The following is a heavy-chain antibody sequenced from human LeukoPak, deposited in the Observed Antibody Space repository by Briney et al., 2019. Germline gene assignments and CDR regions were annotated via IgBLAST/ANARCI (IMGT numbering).Heavy chain of an antibody. Sequence: GGSLRLSCAASGFTFSSYGMHWVRQAPGKGLEWVAVISYDGSNKYYADSVKGRFTISRDNSKNTLYLQMNSLRAEDTAVYYCAKESYCSSTSCYIHYYYYYGMDVWGQGTTVTVSS. CDR1: GFTFSSYG. J-gene: IGHJ6*02. V-gene: IGHV3-30*18. D-gene: IGHD2-2*02. CDR2: ISYDGSNK. CDR3: AKESYCSSTSCYIHYYYYYGMDV.